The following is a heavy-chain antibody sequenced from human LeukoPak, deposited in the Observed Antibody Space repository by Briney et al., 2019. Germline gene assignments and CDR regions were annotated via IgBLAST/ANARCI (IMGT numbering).Heavy chain of an antibody. Sequence: SETLSLTCIVSGDSVTTDYWSWIRQPPGKGLEWIGYISFSGSTNYNPSLKSRVTMSVDSSKNVFSLRLSSVTAADTAVYYCARDRTYSGSYYNWFDPWGQEPWSPSPQ. CDR1: GDSVTTDY. D-gene: IGHD1-26*01. CDR2: ISFSGST. J-gene: IGHJ5*02. V-gene: IGHV4-59*02. CDR3: ARDRTYSGSYYNWFDP.